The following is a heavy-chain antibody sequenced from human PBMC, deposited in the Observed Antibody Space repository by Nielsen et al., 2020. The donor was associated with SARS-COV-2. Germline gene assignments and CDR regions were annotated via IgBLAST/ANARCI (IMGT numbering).Heavy chain of an antibody. J-gene: IGHJ5*02. D-gene: IGHD6-13*01. CDR2: INPNSGGT. CDR3: ARAVRGIAAADYWFDP. Sequence: ASVKVSCKASGYTFTGYYMHWVRQAPGQGPEWMGRINPNSGGTNYAQKFQGRVTMTRDTSISTAYMELSRLRSDDTAVYYCARAVRGIAAADYWFDPWGQGTLVTVSS. V-gene: IGHV1-2*06. CDR1: GYTFTGYY.